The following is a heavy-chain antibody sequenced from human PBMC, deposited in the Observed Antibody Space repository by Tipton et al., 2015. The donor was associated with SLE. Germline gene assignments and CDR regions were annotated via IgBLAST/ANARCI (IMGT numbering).Heavy chain of an antibody. J-gene: IGHJ3*02. Sequence: SPRLSCAASGFTFDDYAMHWVRQAPGKGLEWVSGISWNSGSIDYGDSVKGRYTIARDNAKNTLYLQMNGLRAEDTAVYYCARTMVGRPDACDIWGRGTLVTVSS. CDR1: GFTFDDYA. D-gene: IGHD2-8*01. V-gene: IGHV3-9*01. CDR2: ISWNSGSI. CDR3: ARTMVGRPDACDI.